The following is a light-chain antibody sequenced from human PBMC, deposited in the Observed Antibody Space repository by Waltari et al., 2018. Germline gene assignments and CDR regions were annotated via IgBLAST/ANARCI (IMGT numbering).Light chain of an antibody. CDR1: QSISSF. CDR3: QQYNSFWT. J-gene: IGKJ1*01. Sequence: DLQLTQSPSSLSASVGYRVTITCRASQSISSFLNWYQQKPEKAPNLLIYAASTLQSGVPSRFSGSGSGTDFTLTISSLEPEDFATYYCQQYNSFWTFGQGTKVEIK. V-gene: IGKV1-39*01. CDR2: AAS.